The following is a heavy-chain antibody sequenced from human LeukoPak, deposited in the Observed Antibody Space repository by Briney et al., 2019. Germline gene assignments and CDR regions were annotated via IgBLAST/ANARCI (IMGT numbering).Heavy chain of an antibody. V-gene: IGHV1-8*01. J-gene: IGHJ5*02. D-gene: IGHD6-19*01. CDR3: TRGSIAVPYNWFDP. Sequence: ASVKVSCKASGYTFTSYDINWVRQATGQGLEWMGWMNPNSGNKGCAQKFQGRVTMTRDTSISTAYLELSSLRSEATAIYFCTRGSIAVPYNWFDPWGQGTLVTVSS. CDR1: GYTFTSYD. CDR2: MNPNSGNK.